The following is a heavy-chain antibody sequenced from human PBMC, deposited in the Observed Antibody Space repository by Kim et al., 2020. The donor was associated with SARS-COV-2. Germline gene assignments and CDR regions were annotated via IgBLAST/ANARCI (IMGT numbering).Heavy chain of an antibody. CDR1: GYTFTSYD. D-gene: IGHD1-26*01. Sequence: ASVKVTCKASGYTFTSYDINWVRQATGQGLEWMGWMNPNSGNTGYAQKFQGRVTMTRNTSISTAYMELSSLRSEDTAVYYCARRSGFGSDLAGDAFDIWGQGTMVTVSS. V-gene: IGHV1-8*01. CDR2: MNPNSGNT. J-gene: IGHJ3*02. CDR3: ARRSGFGSDLAGDAFDI.